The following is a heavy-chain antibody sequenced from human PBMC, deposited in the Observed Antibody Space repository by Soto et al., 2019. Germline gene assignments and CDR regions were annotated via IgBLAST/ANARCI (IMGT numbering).Heavy chain of an antibody. CDR2: ISAYNGNT. D-gene: IGHD6-19*01. Sequence: QVQLVQSGAEVKKPGASVKVSCKASGYTFTSYGISWVRQAPGQGLEWMGWISAYNGNTNYAQKLQGRATMTTDTSTSTAYMELRSLRSDDTAVYYCARATPGYSSGWYHFFFDYWGQGTLVTVSS. V-gene: IGHV1-18*01. J-gene: IGHJ4*02. CDR3: ARATPGYSSGWYHFFFDY. CDR1: GYTFTSYG.